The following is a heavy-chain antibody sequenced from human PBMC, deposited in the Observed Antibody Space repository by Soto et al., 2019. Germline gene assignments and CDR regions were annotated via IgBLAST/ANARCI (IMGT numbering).Heavy chain of an antibody. D-gene: IGHD6-19*01. Sequence: GGSLRLSCAASGFTFSTYWMHWVRQAPGKGLEWVSRISSDGSRTTYADSVKGRFTISRDNAKNTLYLQLSSLRAEDTAIYYCAKDRSEQWLEPADFWGQGTLVTVSS. CDR1: GFTFSTYW. V-gene: IGHV3-74*01. J-gene: IGHJ4*02. CDR2: ISSDGSRT. CDR3: AKDRSEQWLEPADF.